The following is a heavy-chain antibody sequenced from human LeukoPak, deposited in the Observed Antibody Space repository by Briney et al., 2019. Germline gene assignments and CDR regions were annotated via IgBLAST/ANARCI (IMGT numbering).Heavy chain of an antibody. CDR3: ARDLDTTVTMKGMDV. CDR2: INHSGST. Sequence: SETLSLTCAVYGGSFSGYYWSWIRQPPGKGLEWIGEINHSGSTNYNPSLKSRVTISVDTSKNQFSLKLSSVTAADTAVYYCARDLDTTVTMKGMDVWGKGTTVTVSS. J-gene: IGHJ6*04. D-gene: IGHD4-17*01. CDR1: GGSFSGYY. V-gene: IGHV4-34*01.